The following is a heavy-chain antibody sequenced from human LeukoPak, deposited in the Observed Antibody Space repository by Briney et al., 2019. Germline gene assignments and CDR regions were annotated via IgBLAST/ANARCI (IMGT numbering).Heavy chain of an antibody. CDR3: AREHSYGYVYDY. D-gene: IGHD5-18*01. V-gene: IGHV3-33*01. J-gene: IGHJ4*02. CDR2: IWYDGSNK. Sequence: PGGSLRLSCAASGFTFSSYGMHWVRQAPGKGLEWVAVIWYDGSNKYYADSVKGRFTISRDNSKNTLYLQMNSLRAEDTAAYYCAREHSYGYVYDYWGQGTLVTVSS. CDR1: GFTFSSYG.